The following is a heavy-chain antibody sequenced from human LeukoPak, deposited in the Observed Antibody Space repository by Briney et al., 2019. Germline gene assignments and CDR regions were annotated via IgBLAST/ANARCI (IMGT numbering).Heavy chain of an antibody. J-gene: IGHJ4*02. Sequence: SETLSLTCTASGGSISSSSYYWSWIRQPAGKGLEWIGRIYTSGSTNYNPSLKSRVTMSVDTSKNQFSLKLSSVTAADTAVYYCASSPRYYYDSSGYSFDYWGQGTLVTVSS. CDR3: ASSPRYYYDSSGYSFDY. CDR2: IYTSGST. D-gene: IGHD3-22*01. CDR1: GGSISSSSYY. V-gene: IGHV4-61*02.